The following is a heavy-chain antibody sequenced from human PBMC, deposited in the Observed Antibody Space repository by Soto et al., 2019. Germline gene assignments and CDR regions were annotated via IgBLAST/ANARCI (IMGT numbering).Heavy chain of an antibody. D-gene: IGHD6-19*01. Sequence: QVQLVQSGAEVKKTGSSVKVSCKASGDTVSTYTISWVRQAPGQGLEWMGRFIAILGIANYAQKFQGRVTITADKSTRRAYMELTSLRSEDTAVYYCARDVLSVAGPWGWFDPWGQGTLVTVSS. CDR3: ARDVLSVAGPWGWFDP. J-gene: IGHJ5*02. CDR1: GDTVSTYT. CDR2: FIAILGIA. V-gene: IGHV1-69*08.